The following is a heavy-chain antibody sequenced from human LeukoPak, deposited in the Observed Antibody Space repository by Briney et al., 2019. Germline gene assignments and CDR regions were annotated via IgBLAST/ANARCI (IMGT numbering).Heavy chain of an antibody. CDR2: IKQDGSEK. V-gene: IGHV3-7*04. CDR1: GFTFSNYW. CDR3: ARAPRYCSGGSCYGSRFDY. J-gene: IGHJ4*02. Sequence: GGSLRLSCAASGFTFSNYWMSWVRQAPGKRLEWVANIKQDGSEKYYVDSVKGRFTISRDNAKNSLYLQMNSLRAEDTAVYYCARAPRYCSGGSCYGSRFDYWGQGTLVTVSS. D-gene: IGHD2-15*01.